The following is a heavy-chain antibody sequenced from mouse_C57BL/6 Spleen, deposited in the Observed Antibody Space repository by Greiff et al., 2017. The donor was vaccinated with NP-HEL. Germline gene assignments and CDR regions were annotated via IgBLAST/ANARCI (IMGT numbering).Heavy chain of an antibody. CDR1: GYTFTSYW. CDR3: ARRDDYTRAMDY. D-gene: IGHD2-4*01. J-gene: IGHJ4*01. Sequence: QVQLQQPGAELVRPGSSVKLSCKASGYTFTSYWMHWVKQRPIHGLEWIGNIDPSDSETHYNQKFKDKATLTVDKSSSTAYMQLSSLTSEDSAVYYCARRDDYTRAMDYWGQRTSVTVSS. CDR2: IDPSDSET. V-gene: IGHV1-52*01.